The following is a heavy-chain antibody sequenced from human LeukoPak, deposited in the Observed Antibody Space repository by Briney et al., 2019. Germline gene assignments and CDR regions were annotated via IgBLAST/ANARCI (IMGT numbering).Heavy chain of an antibody. Sequence: GGSLRLSCAASGFTFSNFWMNWARQAPGKGLEWVASINHNGNVNYYVDSVKGRFTISRDNAKNSLYLQMNSLRAEDTAVYYCAREGYYYDSSGYLDYWGQGTLVTVSS. V-gene: IGHV3-7*01. CDR3: AREGYYYDSSGYLDY. D-gene: IGHD3-22*01. J-gene: IGHJ4*02. CDR1: GFTFSNFW. CDR2: INHNGNVN.